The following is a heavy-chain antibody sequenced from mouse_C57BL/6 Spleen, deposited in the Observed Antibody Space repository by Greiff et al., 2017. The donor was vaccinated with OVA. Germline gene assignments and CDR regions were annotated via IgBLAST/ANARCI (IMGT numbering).Heavy chain of an antibody. CDR2: INPGSGGT. D-gene: IGHD4-1*01. CDR3: ARANWAHYYAMDY. J-gene: IGHJ4*01. Sequence: VKLMESGAELVRPGPSVKVSCKASGYAFTNYLIEWVKQRPGQGLEWIGVINPGSGGTNYNEKFKGKATLTADKSSSTAYMQLSSLTSEDSAVYFCARANWAHYYAMDYWGQGTSVTVSS. CDR1: GYAFTNYL. V-gene: IGHV1-54*01.